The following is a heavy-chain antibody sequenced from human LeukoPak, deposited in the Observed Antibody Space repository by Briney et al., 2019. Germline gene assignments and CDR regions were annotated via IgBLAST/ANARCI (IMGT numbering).Heavy chain of an antibody. CDR3: ARAVGPYDY. CDR1: GFTFSVYP. Sequence: GGSLRLSCAASGFTFSVYPMHWVRQAPGKGLEWVAILSSDGVNKRYADSVKGRFTFSRDNSKNTLYLQINSLRAEDTAVYYCARAVGPYDYWGQGTLVTVSS. J-gene: IGHJ4*02. V-gene: IGHV3-30-3*01. CDR2: LSSDGVNK.